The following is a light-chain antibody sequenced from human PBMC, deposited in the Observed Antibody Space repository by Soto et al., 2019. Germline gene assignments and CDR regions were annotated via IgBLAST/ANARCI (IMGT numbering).Light chain of an antibody. CDR3: QQYDDLPIN. CDR2: DAY. CDR1: QEITNY. Sequence: DIQMTQSPSSLSASVGDRVTITCQASQEITNYLNWYQQKPGKPPKLLINDAYNLETGVPSRFSGSGSGTNFSFTINSLQPEDFATYYCQQYDDLPINFGLGTRLDIK. V-gene: IGKV1-33*01. J-gene: IGKJ5*01.